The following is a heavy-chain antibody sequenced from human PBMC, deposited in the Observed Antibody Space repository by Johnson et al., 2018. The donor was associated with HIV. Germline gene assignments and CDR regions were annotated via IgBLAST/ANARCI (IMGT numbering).Heavy chain of an antibody. Sequence: VQLVESGGVVVQPGGSLRLSCAASGFTFDDYAMHWVRQAPGKGLEWVSVIYSGGSKYYADSVKGRFTISRDNAKNSLYLQVNSLRAEDTAVYYCARGWLFLDAFDIWGQGTMVTVSS. D-gene: IGHD3-9*01. CDR3: ARGWLFLDAFDI. CDR2: IYSGGSK. CDR1: GFTFDDYA. V-gene: IGHV3-69-1*01. J-gene: IGHJ3*02.